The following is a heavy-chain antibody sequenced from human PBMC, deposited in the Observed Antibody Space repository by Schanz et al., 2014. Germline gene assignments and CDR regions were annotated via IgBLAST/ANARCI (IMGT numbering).Heavy chain of an antibody. CDR2: INSDGTKR. V-gene: IGHV3-33*08. J-gene: IGHJ4*02. CDR1: GFGFSSYG. CDR3: ARKVVATIGGYYDN. Sequence: VQLAESGGGLVQPGGSLRLSCAASGFGFSSYGMHWVRQAPGKGLEWVAFINSDGTKRFYADSVRGRFTMSRDNSKSALYLQMNSLRAGDAAVYYCARKVVATIGGYYDNWGQGTLVIVSS. D-gene: IGHD5-12*01.